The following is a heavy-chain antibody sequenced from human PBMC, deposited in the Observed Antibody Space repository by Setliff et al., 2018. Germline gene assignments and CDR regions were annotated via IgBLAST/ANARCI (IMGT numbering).Heavy chain of an antibody. J-gene: IGHJ3*02. V-gene: IGHV3-13*01. Sequence: GGSLRLSCAASGFTFSSYDMHWVRQATGKGLEWVSAIGTAGDTYYPGSVKGRFTISRENAKNSLYLQMNSLRAGDTAVYYCARGLKEYDAFDIGAKGQRSPSP. CDR3: ARGLKEYDAFDI. CDR2: IGTAGDT. CDR1: GFTFSSYD.